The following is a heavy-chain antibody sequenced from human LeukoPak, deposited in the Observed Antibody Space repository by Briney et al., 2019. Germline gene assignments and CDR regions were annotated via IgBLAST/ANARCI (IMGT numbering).Heavy chain of an antibody. D-gene: IGHD2-2*01. V-gene: IGHV3-43*01. CDR3: AKGTGGYCSSTSCSEEAFDI. J-gene: IGHJ3*02. CDR1: GFTFSSYA. CDR2: ISWDGGST. Sequence: GGSLRLSCAASGFTFSSYAMSWVRQAPGKGLEWVSLISWDGGSTYYADSVKGRFTISRDNSKNSLYLQMNSLRTEDTALYYCAKGTGGYCSSTSCSEEAFDIWGQGTMVTVSS.